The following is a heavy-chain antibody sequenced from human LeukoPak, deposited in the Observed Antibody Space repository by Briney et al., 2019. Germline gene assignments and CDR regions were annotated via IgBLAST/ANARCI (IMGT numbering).Heavy chain of an antibody. CDR2: IYYSGST. Sequence: SETLSLTCTVSGGSISSSSYYWGWIRQPPGKGLEWIGSIYYSGSTYYNPSLKSRVTMSLDASKNQFSLELNSVTPADTAVYYCARGGNYWPQWWFDPWGRGTLVSVSS. V-gene: IGHV4-39*07. CDR3: ARGGNYWPQWWFDP. J-gene: IGHJ5*02. D-gene: IGHD1-26*01. CDR1: GGSISSSSYY.